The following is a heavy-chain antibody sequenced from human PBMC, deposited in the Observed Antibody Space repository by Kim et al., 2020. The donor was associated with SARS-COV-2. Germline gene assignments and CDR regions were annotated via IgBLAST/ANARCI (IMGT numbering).Heavy chain of an antibody. D-gene: IGHD6-25*01. V-gene: IGHV4-59*08. CDR3: AGRARFQRDAFDI. J-gene: IGHJ3*02. Sequence: TPSLNDRVTISVDPSKTHFSLKLSHVTAADTAVYYCAGRARFQRDAFDIWGQGTMVTVSS.